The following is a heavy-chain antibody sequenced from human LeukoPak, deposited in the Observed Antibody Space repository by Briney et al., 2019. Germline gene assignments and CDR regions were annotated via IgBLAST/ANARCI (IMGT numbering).Heavy chain of an antibody. D-gene: IGHD5-12*01. J-gene: IGHJ4*02. Sequence: SVKVSCKASGGTFSSYAISWVRQAPGQGLEWMGGIIPIFGTANYAQKFQGRVTITTDESTSTAYMELSGLRSEDTAVYYCARGIGGYDQWLDYWGQGTLVTVSS. CDR3: ARGIGGYDQWLDY. CDR1: GGTFSSYA. V-gene: IGHV1-69*05. CDR2: IIPIFGTA.